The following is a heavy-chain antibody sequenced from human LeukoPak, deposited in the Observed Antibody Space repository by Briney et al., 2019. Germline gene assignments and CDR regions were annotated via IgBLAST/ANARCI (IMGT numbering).Heavy chain of an antibody. CDR1: GYTFTGYY. CDR2: INPNSGGT. D-gene: IGHD1-26*01. Sequence: GASVKVSCKASGYTFTGYYMHWVRQAPGQGLEWMGWINPNSGGTNYAQKFQGRVTMTRDTSISTAYMELSRLRSDDTAVYYCARDRTKWELRRWALGYWGQGTLVTVSS. V-gene: IGHV1-2*02. J-gene: IGHJ4*02. CDR3: ARDRTKWELRRWALGY.